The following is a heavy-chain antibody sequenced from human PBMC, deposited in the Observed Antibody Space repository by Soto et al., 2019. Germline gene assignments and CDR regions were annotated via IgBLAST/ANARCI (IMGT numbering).Heavy chain of an antibody. CDR3: ERRRIDNRTQGPAFDF. Sequence: QLQLQESGPGLVKPAETLSLKCAVSGDSVSSGNYFWGWSRQPPGKGLEWIGNIYYNGDTYYSRSLKIRATISVDTAHNQFPLRLPSVTAADSAVYYCERRRIDNRTQGPAFDFWGQGTLVTVSS. J-gene: IGHJ3*01. V-gene: IGHV4-39*01. CDR2: IYYNGDT. CDR1: GDSVSSGNYF. D-gene: IGHD1-20*01.